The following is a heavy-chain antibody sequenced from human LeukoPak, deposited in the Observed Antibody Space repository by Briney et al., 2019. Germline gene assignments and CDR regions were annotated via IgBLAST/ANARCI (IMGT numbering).Heavy chain of an antibody. J-gene: IGHJ4*02. CDR2: ISTYNGNT. V-gene: IGHV1-18*01. D-gene: IGHD1-1*01. CDR3: VTGDDFDY. Sequence: ASVKVSCTTSGYTFTRFGITWVRQAPGQGLEWMGWISTYNGNTDCAQKLQGRVTVTTDTSTNTAYMELRSLRSDDTAMYYCVTGDDFDYWGQGTLVTVSS. CDR1: GYTFTRFG.